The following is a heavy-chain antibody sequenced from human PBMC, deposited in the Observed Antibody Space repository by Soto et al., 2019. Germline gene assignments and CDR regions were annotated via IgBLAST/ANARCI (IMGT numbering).Heavy chain of an antibody. CDR3: ARDSYSSLFDS. J-gene: IGHJ5*01. CDR2: ITTGNDYI. Sequence: GGSLRLSCVGSGFTLSSFSMSWVRQTPGKGLEWVSSITTGNDYISYADSVKGRFTISRDNAKNSLFLRMNSLRADDTALYFCARDSYSSLFDSWGQGTLVTDSS. CDR1: GFTLSSFS. D-gene: IGHD6-19*01. V-gene: IGHV3-21*01.